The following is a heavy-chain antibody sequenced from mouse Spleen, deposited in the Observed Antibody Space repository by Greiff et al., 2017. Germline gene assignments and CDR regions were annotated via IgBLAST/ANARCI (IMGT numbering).Heavy chain of an antibody. D-gene: IGHD1-1*01. CDR3: ARTHLHYYGSSYSAMDY. Sequence: VQLQESGPGLVQPSQSLSITCTVSGFSLTSYGVHWVRQSPGKGLEWLGVIWSGGSTDYNAAFISRLSISKDNSKSQVFFKMNSLQADDTAIYYCARTHLHYYGSSYSAMDYWGQGTSVTVSS. J-gene: IGHJ4*01. V-gene: IGHV2-2*01. CDR2: IWSGGST. CDR1: GFSLTSYG.